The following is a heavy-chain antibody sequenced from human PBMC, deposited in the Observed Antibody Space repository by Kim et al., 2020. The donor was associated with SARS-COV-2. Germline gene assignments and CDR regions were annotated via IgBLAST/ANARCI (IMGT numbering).Heavy chain of an antibody. V-gene: IGHV3-21*01. J-gene: IGHJ4*02. Sequence: SSYIYYADSVKGRFTISRDNAKNSLYLQMNSLRAEDTAVYYCARDLYSGYWGQGTLVTVSS. D-gene: IGHD4-4*01. CDR2: SSYI. CDR3: ARDLYSGY.